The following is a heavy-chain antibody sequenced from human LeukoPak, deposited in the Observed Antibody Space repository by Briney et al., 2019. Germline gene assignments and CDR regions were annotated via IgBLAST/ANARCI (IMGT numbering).Heavy chain of an antibody. V-gene: IGHV1-18*01. CDR2: ISAYNGNK. Sequence: ASVKVSCKASGYTFTSYGISWVRQAPGQGLEWMGWISAYNGNKNYAQKLQGRVTLTTDTSTSKAYMELRSLRSDDPAVYYCARDSMVRGVIWRNFDYWGQGTLVTVSS. CDR3: ARDSMVRGVIWRNFDY. CDR1: GYTFTSYG. D-gene: IGHD3-10*01. J-gene: IGHJ4*02.